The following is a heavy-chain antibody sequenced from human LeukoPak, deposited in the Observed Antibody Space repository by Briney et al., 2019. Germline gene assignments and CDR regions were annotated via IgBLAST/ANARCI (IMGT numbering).Heavy chain of an antibody. J-gene: IGHJ4*02. V-gene: IGHV1-69*04. CDR3: ARDSSDCSSTSCYWGAFDY. Sequence: ISWVRQAPGEGGEWMGRIIPILGIANYAQKFQGRVTISADKETSRDYMEVSSLRSEDTAVYYCARDSSDCSSTSCYWGAFDYWGQGTLVTVSS. CDR2: IIPILGIA. D-gene: IGHD2-2*01.